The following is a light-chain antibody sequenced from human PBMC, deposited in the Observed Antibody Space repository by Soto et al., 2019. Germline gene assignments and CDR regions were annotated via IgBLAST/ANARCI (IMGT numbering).Light chain of an antibody. V-gene: IGKV1-5*03. Sequence: DIQMTQSPSTLSASVGDRVTITCRASQSISTWLAWYQQKPGKAPKLLIYKASSLASGVPSRFSGSGSGTEFTLTISSLQPDDFATYYCQQYNTYPLTCGGGTTVEIK. CDR3: QQYNTYPLT. CDR2: KAS. J-gene: IGKJ4*01. CDR1: QSISTW.